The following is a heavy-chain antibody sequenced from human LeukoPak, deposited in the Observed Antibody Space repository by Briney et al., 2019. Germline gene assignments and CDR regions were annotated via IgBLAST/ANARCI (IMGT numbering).Heavy chain of an antibody. Sequence: PGGSLRLSCVASGLSFGSYWMAWVRQAPGKGLEWVANMKQDGIEKYHVDSVKGRFTISRDNTKNSLYLHMSSLRVEDTAVYDCAREGRECYNYTALDFWGQGILVTVSS. V-gene: IGHV3-7*05. CDR1: GLSFGSYW. D-gene: IGHD5-24*01. J-gene: IGHJ4*02. CDR2: MKQDGIEK. CDR3: AREGRECYNYTALDF.